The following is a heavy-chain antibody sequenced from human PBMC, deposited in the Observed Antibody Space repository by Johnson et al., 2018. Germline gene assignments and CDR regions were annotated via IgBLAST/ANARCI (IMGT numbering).Heavy chain of an antibody. D-gene: IGHD3-22*01. CDR3: ARDGTHYYDSSGYYYPLQYFRH. CDR1: GLTFSSYA. V-gene: IGHV3-30-3*01. Sequence: QERLVQAGGGVVEPGRSLRLSCAASGLTFSSYAMHWVRQAPGKGLAWVAVISYDGSNKYYADSVKGRFTISRYNSKNTLYLQMNSLRAEETAGYYCARDGTHYYDSSGYYYPLQYFRHWGQGTLVTVSS. J-gene: IGHJ1*01. CDR2: ISYDGSNK.